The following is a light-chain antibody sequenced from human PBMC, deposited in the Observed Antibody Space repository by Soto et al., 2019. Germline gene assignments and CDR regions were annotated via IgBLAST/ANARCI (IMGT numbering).Light chain of an antibody. CDR1: GSYVGGYDY. V-gene: IGLV2-14*03. Sequence: QSVLTQPASVSGSPGQSITISCTGTGSYVGGYDYVSWYQQYPGKAPKLVIYDVTNRPSGVSNRFSGSKSGNTAALIIFGLQAEDEADYYCCSYTSSGTYVFGTGTKVTVL. J-gene: IGLJ1*01. CDR2: DVT. CDR3: CSYTSSGTYV.